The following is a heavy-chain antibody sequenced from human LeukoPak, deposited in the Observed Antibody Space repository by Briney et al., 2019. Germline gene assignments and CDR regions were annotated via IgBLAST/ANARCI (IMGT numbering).Heavy chain of an antibody. Sequence: VSVKVSCKTSGYTFSGYGISWVRQAPGQGLEWMGWITGNNGNTNYAPSLQGRVTMTTDTSTSTAYMELTSLKSDDTAVYYCARDQRNSGSYRFEYWGQGTLVTVSS. CDR3: ARDQRNSGSYRFEY. CDR2: ITGNNGNT. D-gene: IGHD1-26*01. V-gene: IGHV1-18*01. CDR1: GYTFSGYG. J-gene: IGHJ4*02.